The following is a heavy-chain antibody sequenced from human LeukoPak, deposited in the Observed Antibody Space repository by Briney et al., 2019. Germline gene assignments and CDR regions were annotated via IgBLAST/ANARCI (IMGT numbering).Heavy chain of an antibody. CDR3: ARNIEWDGAFDI. CDR2: IIPIFGTA. V-gene: IGHV1-69*13. CDR1: GYTFTSYG. J-gene: IGHJ3*02. D-gene: IGHD1-26*01. Sequence: GASVKVSCKASGYTFTSYGISWVRQAPGQGLEWMGGIIPIFGTANYAQKFQGRVTITADESTSTAYMELSSLRSEDTAVYYCARNIEWDGAFDIWGQGTMVTVSS.